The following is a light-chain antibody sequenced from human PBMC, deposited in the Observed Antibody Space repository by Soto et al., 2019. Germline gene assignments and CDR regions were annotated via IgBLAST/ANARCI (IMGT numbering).Light chain of an antibody. CDR1: QSISSS. J-gene: IGKJ4*01. Sequence: EMGLTQSPATLSLSPGERATLSCRASQSISSSLAWYQQTPVQAPRLLTYDASNRATGIPARMICSRSGTDFTLNISTLAPADFAVEDWHQRSSWSLTCGSGTKVEIK. CDR2: DAS. V-gene: IGKV3-11*01. CDR3: HQRSSWSLT.